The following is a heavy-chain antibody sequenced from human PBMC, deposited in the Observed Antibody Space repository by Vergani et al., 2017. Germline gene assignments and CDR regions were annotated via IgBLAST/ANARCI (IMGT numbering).Heavy chain of an antibody. V-gene: IGHV3-43D*04. CDR1: GVIFEDYA. Sequence: VQLVESGGAAVQPGGSQRLSCAASGVIFEDYAMHWVRQGPGKGLEWICLISRDGETTNYADSVKGRFIISRDNSRNSLYLQMNSLRPEDTALYYCVKDIGGXESYWERDYGMDVWGQGTTVTVSS. J-gene: IGHJ6*02. CDR3: VKDIGGXESYWERDYGMDV. D-gene: IGHD3-10*01. CDR2: ISRDGETT.